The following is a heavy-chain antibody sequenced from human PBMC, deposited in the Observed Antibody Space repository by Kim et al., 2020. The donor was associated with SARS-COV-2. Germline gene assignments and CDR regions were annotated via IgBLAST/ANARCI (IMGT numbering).Heavy chain of an antibody. CDR2: IIPILGIA. D-gene: IGHD2-8*01. J-gene: IGHJ3*02. Sequence: VKVSCKASGGTFSSYTISWVRQAPGQGLEWMGRIIPILGIANYAQKFQGRVTITADKSTSTAYMELSSLRSEDTAVYYCARANVLMVYAMGGAFDIWGQGIMVTVSS. V-gene: IGHV1-69*02. CDR1: GGTFSSYT. CDR3: ARANVLMVYAMGGAFDI.